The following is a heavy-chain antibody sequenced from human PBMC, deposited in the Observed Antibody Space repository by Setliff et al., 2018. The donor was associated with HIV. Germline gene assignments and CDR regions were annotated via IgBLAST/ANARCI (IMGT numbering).Heavy chain of an antibody. D-gene: IGHD6-19*01. CDR1: GDSISSSSYY. CDR2: MFYTGSA. V-gene: IGHV4-39*01. J-gene: IGHJ4*02. CDR3: ARQFRYPGIAVAGIDY. Sequence: SLTCTVSGDSISSSSYYWGWVRQPPGKGLEWIGTMFYTGSAYYTPSLKSRVTISVDTSKNQFSLRLSSVTAADTAIYYCARQFRYPGIAVAGIDYWGQGTLVTVSS.